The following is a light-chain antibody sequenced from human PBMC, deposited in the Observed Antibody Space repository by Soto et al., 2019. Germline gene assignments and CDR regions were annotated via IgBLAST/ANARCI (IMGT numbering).Light chain of an antibody. Sequence: EIVLTQSPGTLSLSPGERATLSCRASQSVSSSYIAWYQQKPGQAPRILIYDASTRATGISARFSGSGSGTEFTLTISRLEPEDFAVYYCQQYGSSPVTFGQGTKVDIK. V-gene: IGKV3-20*01. CDR3: QQYGSSPVT. J-gene: IGKJ1*01. CDR1: QSVSSSY. CDR2: DAS.